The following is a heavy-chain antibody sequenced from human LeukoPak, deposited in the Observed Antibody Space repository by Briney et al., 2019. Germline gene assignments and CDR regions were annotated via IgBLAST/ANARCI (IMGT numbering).Heavy chain of an antibody. CDR3: ARVGQWLVRDFDY. CDR1: GGSISSSSYY. J-gene: IGHJ4*02. Sequence: SETLSLTCTVSGGSISSSSYYWGWIRQPPGKGLEWIGSIYYSGSTYYNPSLKSRVTISVDTSKNQFSLKLSAVTAADTAVYYCARVGQWLVRDFDYWGQGTLVTVSS. V-gene: IGHV4-39*07. CDR2: IYYSGST. D-gene: IGHD6-19*01.